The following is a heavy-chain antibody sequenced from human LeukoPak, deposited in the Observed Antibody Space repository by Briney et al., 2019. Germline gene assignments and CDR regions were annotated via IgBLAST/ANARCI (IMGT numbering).Heavy chain of an antibody. CDR2: ISSSGSTI. CDR1: GFTFGGHT. V-gene: IGHV3-48*03. D-gene: IGHD3-16*01. CDR3: ARHYDYVWENWFDP. J-gene: IGHJ5*02. Sequence: PGRSLRLFCTTSGFTFGGHTMHWVRQAPGKGLQWVSYISSSGSTIYYADSVKGRFTISRDNAKNSLYLQMNSLRAEDTAVYYCARHYDYVWENWFDPWGQGTLVTVSS.